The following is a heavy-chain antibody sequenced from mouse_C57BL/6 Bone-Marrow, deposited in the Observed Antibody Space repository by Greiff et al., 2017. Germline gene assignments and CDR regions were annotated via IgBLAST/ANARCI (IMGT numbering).Heavy chain of an antibody. V-gene: IGHV1-69*01. CDR3: SRFRRRYAMDY. J-gene: IGHJ4*01. CDR2: IDPSASYT. Sequence: QVQLQQPGAELVMPGASVKLSCKASGYTFTSYWMHWVKQRPGQGLEWIGEIDPSASYTTYNHKFKGKSTLTVDKSSSTAYMQLSILTSEDSSVYYCSRFRRRYAMDYWGQGTSVTVSS. CDR1: GYTFTSYW.